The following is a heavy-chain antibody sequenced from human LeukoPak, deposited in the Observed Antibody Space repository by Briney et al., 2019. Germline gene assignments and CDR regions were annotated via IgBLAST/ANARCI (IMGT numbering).Heavy chain of an antibody. D-gene: IGHD6-13*01. Sequence: GGSLRLSCTASGLSFSSYNMNWVRQAPGKGPEGVAYITANNTTKYYADSVKGRFTISRDNAKKSLFLQMNSLRAEDTAVYYCAAASAFSSSWRSWGLGTVVTVSS. CDR2: ITANNTTK. V-gene: IGHV3-48*01. J-gene: IGHJ5*02. CDR1: GLSFSSYN. CDR3: AAASAFSSSWRS.